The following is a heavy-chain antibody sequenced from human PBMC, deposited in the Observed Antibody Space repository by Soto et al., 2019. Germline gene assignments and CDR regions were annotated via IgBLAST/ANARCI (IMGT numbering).Heavy chain of an antibody. J-gene: IGHJ6*02. CDR3: ARPITIFGIAYGMDV. V-gene: IGHV1-8*02. Sequence: EASVKVSCKASGYTFIDYYIYWVRQAPGQGLEWMGWMNPNSGNTGYAQKFQGRVTMTRNTSISTAYMELSSLRSEDTAVYYCARPITIFGIAYGMDVWGQGTTVTVSS. D-gene: IGHD3-3*01. CDR1: GYTFIDYY. CDR2: MNPNSGNT.